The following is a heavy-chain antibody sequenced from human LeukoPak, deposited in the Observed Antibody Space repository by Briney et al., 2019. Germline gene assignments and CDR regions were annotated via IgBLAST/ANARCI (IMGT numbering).Heavy chain of an antibody. D-gene: IGHD3-22*01. V-gene: IGHV1-69*05. CDR3: ASDRTMIHAFDI. J-gene: IGHJ3*02. Sequence: ASVKVSCKASGGTFSSYAISWVRQAPGQGLEWMGGIIPIFGTANYAQKFQGRVTITTDESTSTAYMELSSLRSEATAVYYCASDRTMIHAFDIWGQGTMVTVSS. CDR1: GGTFSSYA. CDR2: IIPIFGTA.